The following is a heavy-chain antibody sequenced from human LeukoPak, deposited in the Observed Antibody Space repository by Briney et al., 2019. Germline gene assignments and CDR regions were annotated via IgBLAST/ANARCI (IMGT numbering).Heavy chain of an antibody. Sequence: PSETLSFTGTVSGGSVTSGIYHWSWIRQPPGKGLEWIGYIYYSGSTNYNPSLKSRVTISVDTSKNQFSLKLSSVTAADTAVYYCAGAYGDLTRWGQGTLVTVSS. V-gene: IGHV4-61*01. CDR1: GGSVTSGIYH. J-gene: IGHJ4*02. CDR2: IYYSGST. CDR3: AGAYGDLTR. D-gene: IGHD3-10*01.